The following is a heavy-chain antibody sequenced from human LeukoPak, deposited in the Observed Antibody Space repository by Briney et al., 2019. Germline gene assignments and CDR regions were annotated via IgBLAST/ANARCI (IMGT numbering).Heavy chain of an antibody. D-gene: IGHD3-3*01. CDR3: ARVHYDFWSGYLLNTYYFDY. CDR1: GGSISSYY. V-gene: IGHV4-59*12. J-gene: IGHJ4*02. CDR2: IYYSGST. Sequence: SETLSLTCTVSGGSISSYYWSWIRQPPGKGLEWIGYIYYSGSTNYNPSLKSRVTISVDTSKNQFSLKLSSVTAADTAVYYCARVHYDFWSGYLLNTYYFDYWGQGTLVTVSS.